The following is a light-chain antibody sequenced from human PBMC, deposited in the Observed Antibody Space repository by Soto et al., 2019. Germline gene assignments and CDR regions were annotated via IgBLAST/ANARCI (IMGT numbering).Light chain of an antibody. CDR2: DAS. V-gene: IGKV3-11*01. CDR3: QQYGNSIPIT. J-gene: IGKJ5*01. Sequence: EIVLTQSPATLSLSTGERTTLSCRASQNVNNYLAWFQQKPGQAPRLLIFDASNRATGIPDRFSGSGSGTDFTLTISRLEPEDFAVYYCQQYGNSIPITFGQGTRLEI. CDR1: QNVNNY.